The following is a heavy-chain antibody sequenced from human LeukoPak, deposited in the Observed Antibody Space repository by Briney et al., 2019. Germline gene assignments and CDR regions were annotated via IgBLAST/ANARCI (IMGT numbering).Heavy chain of an antibody. CDR2: ISAYNGNT. CDR1: GYTFTSYG. CDR3: ARRVPFVCGGDCFTWYFDL. Sequence: GSVKVSCTASGYTFTSYGISWVPQAPGQGLEWMGWISAYNGNTSYTQKLQSRVTMTTDTATSTANMELRSLRSVDTAVYYGARRVPFVCGGDCFTWYFDLWGRGTLVTVSS. V-gene: IGHV1-18*01. J-gene: IGHJ2*01. D-gene: IGHD2-21*02.